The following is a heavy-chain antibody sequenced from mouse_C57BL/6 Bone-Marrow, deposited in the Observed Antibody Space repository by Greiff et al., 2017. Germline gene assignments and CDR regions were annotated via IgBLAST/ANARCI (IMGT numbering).Heavy chain of an antibody. J-gene: IGHJ1*03. Sequence: VQLQQSGPEPVKPGASVKISCKASGYSFTGYYMNWVKQSPEKSLEWIGEINPSTGGTTYNQKFKAKATLTVDKSSSTAYMQLKSLTSEDSAVYYCARGGGSSHWYFDVWGTGTTVTVSS. CDR1: GYSFTGYY. V-gene: IGHV1-42*01. CDR3: ARGGGSSHWYFDV. D-gene: IGHD1-1*01. CDR2: INPSTGGT.